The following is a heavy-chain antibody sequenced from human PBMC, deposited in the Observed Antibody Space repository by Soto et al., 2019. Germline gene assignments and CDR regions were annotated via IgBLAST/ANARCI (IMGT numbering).Heavy chain of an antibody. CDR2: INPNSGGT. V-gene: IGHV1-2*02. CDR3: ARQDTMIVVTWFDP. Sequence: EASVKVSCKASGYTFTGYYMHWVRQAPGQGLKWMGWINPNSGGTNYAQKFQGRVTMTRDTSISTAYMELSRLRSDDTAVYYCARQDTMIVVTWFDPWGQGTLVTVPQ. D-gene: IGHD3-22*01. CDR1: GYTFTGYY. J-gene: IGHJ5*02.